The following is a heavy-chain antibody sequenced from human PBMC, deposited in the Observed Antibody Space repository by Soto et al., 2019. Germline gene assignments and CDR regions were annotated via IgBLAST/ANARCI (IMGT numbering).Heavy chain of an antibody. J-gene: IGHJ1*01. Sequence: QVQLVQSGAAVKKPGASVKVSCKTSGYIFTAYSMLWVRQAPGQGLEWMVVVNPSGGSAHYAQSFESRVTLSWETSTSTFYFELGSLSSEDTAVYYCAREETCRGGTCYSAYLHHWGQGTLVNSSS. CDR3: AREETCRGGTCYSAYLHH. CDR1: GYIFTAYS. V-gene: IGHV1-46*01. D-gene: IGHD2-15*01. CDR2: VNPSGGSA.